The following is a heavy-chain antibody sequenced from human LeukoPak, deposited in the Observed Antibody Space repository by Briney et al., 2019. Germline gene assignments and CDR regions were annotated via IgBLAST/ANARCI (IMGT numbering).Heavy chain of an antibody. J-gene: IGHJ6*03. Sequence: ASVKVSCKASGYTFTSYGISWVRQAPGQRLEWMGWISAYNGNTNYAQKLQGRVTMTTDTSTSTAYMELRSLRSDDTAVYYCARERYDSSGYYGGLQYLYYYYMDVWGKGTTVTVSS. CDR3: ARERYDSSGYYGGLQYLYYYYMDV. CDR1: GYTFTSYG. D-gene: IGHD3-22*01. V-gene: IGHV1-18*01. CDR2: ISAYNGNT.